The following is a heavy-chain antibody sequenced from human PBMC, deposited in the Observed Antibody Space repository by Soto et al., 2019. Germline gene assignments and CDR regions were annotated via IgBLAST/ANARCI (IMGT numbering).Heavy chain of an antibody. CDR3: ASIGTLDWIDDY. CDR1: GGTFRGYV. D-gene: IGHD1-1*01. J-gene: IGHJ4*02. V-gene: IGHV1-69*12. CDR2: IIPMYGTT. Sequence: QVQLVQSGAEVKKPGSSVKVSCKASGGTFRGYVTSWVRQAPGQGLEWLGGIIPMYGTTYYAQTFQGRVTISADESTSTAFMELSSLRSEDTAVYYCASIGTLDWIDDYWGQGTLVTVSS.